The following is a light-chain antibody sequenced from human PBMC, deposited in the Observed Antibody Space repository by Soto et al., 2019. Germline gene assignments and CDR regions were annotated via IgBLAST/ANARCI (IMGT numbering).Light chain of an antibody. CDR3: QQYYDTLPLT. V-gene: IGKV4-1*01. J-gene: IGKJ4*01. CDR1: QSVLYSSNNKNY. Sequence: DIVMTQSPDSLAVSLGERATINCKSSQSVLYSSNNKNYLAWYQQKPGQPPKLLIHWASSRESGVPDRFVGSGSGTDFTLTISSLQAEDVAVYYCQQYYDTLPLTFGGGTKVEIK. CDR2: WAS.